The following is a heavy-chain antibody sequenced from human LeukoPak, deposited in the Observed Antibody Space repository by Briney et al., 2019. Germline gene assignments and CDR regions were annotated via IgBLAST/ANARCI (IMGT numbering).Heavy chain of an antibody. CDR2: INHSGST. CDR1: GGSFSGYY. Sequence: SETLSLTCAVSGGSFSGYYWSWVRQPPGKGLEWSGEINHSGSTNYNPSLKSRVTISVATSKNQFSLTLSSVTAADTAVYYCARRKRSGCSSTSCLLNWFDRWGQGTLVTVSS. CDR3: ARRKRSGCSSTSCLLNWFDR. J-gene: IGHJ5*02. D-gene: IGHD2-2*01. V-gene: IGHV4-34*01.